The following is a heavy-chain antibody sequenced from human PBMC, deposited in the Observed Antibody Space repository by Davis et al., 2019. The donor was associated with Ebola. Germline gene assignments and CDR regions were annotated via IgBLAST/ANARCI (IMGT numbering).Heavy chain of an antibody. CDR2: FTPYNGNA. D-gene: IGHD3-22*01. CDR1: GYSFANYG. CDR3: ARDNTMRIVLPRY. V-gene: IGHV1-18*04. J-gene: IGHJ4*02. Sequence: ASVKVSCKASGYSFANYGITWVRQAPGQGLEWMGWFTPYNGNAEYAQRFQDRVTMTTDTATNTDYLELRSLRSDDTAVYYCARDNTMRIVLPRYWGQGTLVTVSS.